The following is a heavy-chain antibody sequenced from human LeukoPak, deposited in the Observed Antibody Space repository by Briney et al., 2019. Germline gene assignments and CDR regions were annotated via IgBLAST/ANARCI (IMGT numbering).Heavy chain of an antibody. D-gene: IGHD6-13*01. Sequence: GGSLRLSCAASGFTFSSYSMNWVRQAPGKGLEWVSSISSSSSYIYHADSVKGRFTISRDNAKNSLYLQMNSLRAEDTAVYYCARSAAGTPNWFDPWGQGTLVTVSS. V-gene: IGHV3-21*01. CDR3: ARSAAGTPNWFDP. CDR2: ISSSSSYI. J-gene: IGHJ5*02. CDR1: GFTFSSYS.